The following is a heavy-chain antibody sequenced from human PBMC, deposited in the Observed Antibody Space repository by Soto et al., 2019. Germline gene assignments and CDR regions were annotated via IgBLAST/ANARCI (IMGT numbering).Heavy chain of an antibody. D-gene: IGHD2-21*02. CDR2: IWYDGSNK. J-gene: IGHJ6*02. CDR3: ARADHTGAHCYSWPFNYRVDV. V-gene: IGHV3-33*08. Sequence: QVQLVESGGGVVQPGGSLRLSCTTSGFTFNTYGMHWVRQAPGKGLEWVAIIWYDGSNKYYADSVKGRFTISRDNSKNTLYLQMNSLRAEDTALHYCARADHTGAHCYSWPFNYRVDVWGQGTTVTVSS. CDR1: GFTFNTYG.